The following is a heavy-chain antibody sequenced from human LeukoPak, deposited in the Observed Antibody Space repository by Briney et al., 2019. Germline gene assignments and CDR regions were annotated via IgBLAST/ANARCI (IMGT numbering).Heavy chain of an antibody. J-gene: IGHJ4*02. CDR1: GYTFTSSD. D-gene: IGHD6-13*01. V-gene: IGHV1-8*01. Sequence: GASVTVSCKASGYTFTSSDINWVRQAAGQGLEWMGRINPNSGRTGYAQKFQGRVTMTANTSISTAYMELSSLRFDDTAVYYCARGRSGLAAAGTYDYWGQGTLITVSS. CDR3: ARGRSGLAAAGTYDY. CDR2: INPNSGRT.